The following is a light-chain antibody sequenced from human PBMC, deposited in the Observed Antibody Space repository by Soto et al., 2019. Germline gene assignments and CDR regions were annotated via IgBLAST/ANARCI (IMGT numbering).Light chain of an antibody. Sequence: EIVLTQSPGTLSLSPGERATLSCRASQSVSSSYLAWYQQKPGQAPRLLIYCASSRATGIPDRFSGSESGTDFTLTISRLEPEDFAVYYCQQYGSSPPYTFGQGTKLEIK. V-gene: IGKV3-20*01. J-gene: IGKJ2*01. CDR2: CAS. CDR1: QSVSSSY. CDR3: QQYGSSPPYT.